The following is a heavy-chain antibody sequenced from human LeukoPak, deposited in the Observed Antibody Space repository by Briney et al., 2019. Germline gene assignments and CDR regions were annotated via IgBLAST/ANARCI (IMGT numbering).Heavy chain of an antibody. V-gene: IGHV4-34*01. Sequence: PSETLSLTCAVYAGSFSGYYWSWIRQPPGNGLEGIGEINHRGSTNYNLSLKSRVTISVDTSKNQFSLRLSSVTAADTAVYYCARGRRGSKGSGSYYESDFWGQGTLVTVSS. D-gene: IGHD1-26*01. CDR2: INHRGST. J-gene: IGHJ4*02. CDR3: ARGRRGSKGSGSYYESDF. CDR1: AGSFSGYY.